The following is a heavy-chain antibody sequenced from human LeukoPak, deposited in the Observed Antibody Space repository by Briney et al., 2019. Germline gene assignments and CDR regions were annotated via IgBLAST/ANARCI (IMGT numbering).Heavy chain of an antibody. CDR1: GFTFSSYA. J-gene: IGHJ4*02. D-gene: IGHD3-22*01. CDR2: ISGSGGST. V-gene: IGHV3-23*01. Sequence: GGSLRLSCAASGFTFSSYAMCWVRQAPGKGLECVSAISGSGGSTYYADSVKGRLTISRDNSKNTLYLQMNSLRAEDTAVYYCAKDTGDYYDSSGYYYGGQGTLVTVSS. CDR3: AKDTGDYYDSSGYYY.